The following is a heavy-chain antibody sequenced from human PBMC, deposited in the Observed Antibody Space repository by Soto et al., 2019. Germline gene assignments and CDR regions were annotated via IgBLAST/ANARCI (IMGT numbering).Heavy chain of an antibody. J-gene: IGHJ3*02. CDR2: TYYRSKWYN. V-gene: IGHV6-1*01. D-gene: IGHD3-22*01. Sequence: PSQTLSLTCVISGDSVSSNSAAWNWIRQSPSRGLEWLGRTYYRSKWYNDYAVSVKSRITINPDTSKNQFSLQLNSVTPEDTAVYYCARKGNYYDSSGYLVRAFDIWGQGTMVTVSS. CDR1: GDSVSSNSAA. CDR3: ARKGNYYDSSGYLVRAFDI.